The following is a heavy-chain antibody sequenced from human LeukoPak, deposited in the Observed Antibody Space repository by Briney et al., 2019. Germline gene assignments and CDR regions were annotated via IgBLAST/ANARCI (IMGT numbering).Heavy chain of an antibody. V-gene: IGHV3-21*01. CDR3: APQGVPAANRPGY. Sequence: PGGSLRLSCAASGFTFSSYSMNWVRQAPGKGLEWVSSISSSSSYIYYADSVKGRFTISRDNAKNSLYLQMNSLRAEDTAVYYCAPQGVPAANRPGYWGQGTLVTVSS. CDR2: ISSSSSYI. CDR1: GFTFSSYS. D-gene: IGHD2-2*01. J-gene: IGHJ4*02.